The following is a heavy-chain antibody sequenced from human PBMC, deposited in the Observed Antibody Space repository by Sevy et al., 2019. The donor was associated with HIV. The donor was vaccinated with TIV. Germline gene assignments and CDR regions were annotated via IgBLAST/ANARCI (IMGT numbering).Heavy chain of an antibody. CDR2: INPNSGGT. CDR1: GYTFTGYY. D-gene: IGHD3-3*01. V-gene: IGHV1-2*06. CDR3: ARITIFGVVFGFDY. J-gene: IGHJ4*02. Sequence: ASVKVSCKASGYTFTGYYMYWVRQAPGQGLEWMGRINPNSGGTNYAQKFQGRVTMTRDTSISTAYMELSRLRSDDTAVYYCARITIFGVVFGFDYWGQGTLVTVSS.